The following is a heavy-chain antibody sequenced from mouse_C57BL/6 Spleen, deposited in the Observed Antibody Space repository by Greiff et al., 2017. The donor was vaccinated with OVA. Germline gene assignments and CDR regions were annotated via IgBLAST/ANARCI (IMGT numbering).Heavy chain of an antibody. J-gene: IGHJ4*01. Sequence: QVQLQQPGAELVMPGASVKLSCKASGYTFTSYWMHWVKQRPGQGLEWIGEIDPSDSYTNYNQKFKGKSTLTVDKSSSTAYMQLSSLTSEDSAVDYCARKNYEYDYAMDYWGQGTSVTVSS. V-gene: IGHV1-69*01. CDR1: GYTFTSYW. CDR2: IDPSDSYT. CDR3: ARKNYEYDYAMDY. D-gene: IGHD2-4*01.